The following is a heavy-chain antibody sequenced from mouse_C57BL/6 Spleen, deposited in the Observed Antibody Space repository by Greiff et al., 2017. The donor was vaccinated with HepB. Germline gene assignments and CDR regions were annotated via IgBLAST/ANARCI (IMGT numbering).Heavy chain of an antibody. CDR1: GYTFTSYW. V-gene: IGHV1-64*01. J-gene: IGHJ4*01. D-gene: IGHD1-1*01. Sequence: QVQLQQPGAELVKPGASVKLSCKASGYTFTSYWMHWVKQRPGQGLEWIGMIHPNSGSTNYNEKFKSKATLTVDKSSSTAYMQLSSLTSEDSAVYYCARSRYYGSNDAMDYWGQGTSVTVSS. CDR2: IHPNSGST. CDR3: ARSRYYGSNDAMDY.